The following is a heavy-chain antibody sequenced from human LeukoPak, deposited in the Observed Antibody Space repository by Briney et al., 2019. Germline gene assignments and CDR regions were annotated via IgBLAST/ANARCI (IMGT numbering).Heavy chain of an antibody. CDR2: IYSGGSI. J-gene: IGHJ4*02. Sequence: GGSLRLSCAVSGFTVSSNYMTWVRQAPGKGLEWVSVIYSGGSIYYADSVKGRFTISRDISKNTVDLQLNSLRAEDTAVYYCASGKETSMAQGYGGQGTLDTVSS. CDR1: GFTVSSNY. D-gene: IGHD5-18*01. CDR3: ASGKETSMAQGY. V-gene: IGHV3-53*01.